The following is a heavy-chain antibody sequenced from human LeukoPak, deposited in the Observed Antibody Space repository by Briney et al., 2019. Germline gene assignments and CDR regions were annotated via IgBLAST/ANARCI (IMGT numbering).Heavy chain of an antibody. CDR1: RYTFTSYD. CDR3: ARERYCSSTSCRHNRYNWFDP. CDR2: MNPNSGNT. Sequence: ASVKVSCKASRYTFTSYDINWVRQATGQGLEWMGWMNPNSGNTGYAQKFQGRVTMTRNTSISTAYMELSSLRSEDTAVYYCARERYCSSTSCRHNRYNWFDPWGQGTLVTVSS. V-gene: IGHV1-8*01. J-gene: IGHJ5*02. D-gene: IGHD2-2*01.